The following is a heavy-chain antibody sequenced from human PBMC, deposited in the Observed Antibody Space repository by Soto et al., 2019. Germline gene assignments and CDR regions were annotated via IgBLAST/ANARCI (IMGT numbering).Heavy chain of an antibody. CDR3: ARATGTLRSRNCDY. CDR1: GGSISTVGHY. Sequence: PSETLSLTCPVSGGSISTVGHYWTWIRQPPGKGLEWIGSIYHTGSTYYSKSLRSRLTMSVDTSKSQFSLRLSSVTAADTAVYYCARATGTLRSRNCDYWGQGSLVPVSS. CDR2: IYHTGST. D-gene: IGHD1-1*01. J-gene: IGHJ4*02. V-gene: IGHV4-31*03.